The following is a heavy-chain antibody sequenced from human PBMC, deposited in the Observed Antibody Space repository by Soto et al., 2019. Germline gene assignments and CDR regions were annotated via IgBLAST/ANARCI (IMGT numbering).Heavy chain of an antibody. V-gene: IGHV3-23*01. J-gene: IGHJ5*02. CDR1: GFTLSSYA. D-gene: IGHD2-2*01. Sequence: GASLGLSFAGSGFTLSSYAMSWVRQAPGKGLAWVSGLSGSGTSTYYAYSVKGRFTISRDNSKNTLFLQMNRLRAEDTAVYYCAKDPGIVVPAAPSRWFDPWGQGTLVT. CDR3: AKDPGIVVPAAPSRWFDP. CDR2: LSGSGTST.